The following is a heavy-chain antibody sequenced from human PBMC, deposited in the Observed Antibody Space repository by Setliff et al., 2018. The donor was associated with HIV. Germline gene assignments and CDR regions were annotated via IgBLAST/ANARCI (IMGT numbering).Heavy chain of an antibody. CDR1: GFAFSTFD. CDR3: AKPTSGMYPRSFDL. V-gene: IGHV3-23*01. CDR2: VGVGGGAT. D-gene: IGHD1-1*01. J-gene: IGHJ3*01. Sequence: PGGSLRLSCAASGFAFSTFDMNWVRQAPGKGLEWVSAVGVGGGATYYADSVRGRFAVSRYDSKNTLYLEMSGLRAEDTAIYYCAKPTSGMYPRSFDLWGQGTMVTVSS.